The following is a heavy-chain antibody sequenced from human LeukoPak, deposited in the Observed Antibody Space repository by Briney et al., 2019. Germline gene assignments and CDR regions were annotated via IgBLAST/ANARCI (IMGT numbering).Heavy chain of an antibody. CDR2: ISSSSSYI. V-gene: IGHV3-21*01. CDR3: AKYGDYVIWFDP. CDR1: GFTFSSYS. D-gene: IGHD4-17*01. J-gene: IGHJ5*02. Sequence: GGSLRLSCAASGFTFSSYSMNWVRQAPGKGLEWVSSISSSSSYIYYADSVQGRFTISRDNAKNSLYLQMNSLRAEDTAVYYCAKYGDYVIWFDPWGQGTLVTVSS.